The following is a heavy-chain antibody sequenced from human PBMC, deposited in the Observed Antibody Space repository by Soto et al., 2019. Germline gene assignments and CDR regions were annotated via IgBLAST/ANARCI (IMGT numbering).Heavy chain of an antibody. CDR2: INSDGSST. J-gene: IGHJ4*02. D-gene: IGHD4-17*01. Sequence: EVQLVESGGGLVQPGGSLRLSCAASGFTFSGYWMHWVRQAPGKGLVWVSRINSDGSSTSYEDSVKGRFTISRDNAKNTLYLQMNSLRAEDTAVYYCAREAPYGDPSDYWGQGTLVTVSS. CDR1: GFTFSGYW. V-gene: IGHV3-74*01. CDR3: AREAPYGDPSDY.